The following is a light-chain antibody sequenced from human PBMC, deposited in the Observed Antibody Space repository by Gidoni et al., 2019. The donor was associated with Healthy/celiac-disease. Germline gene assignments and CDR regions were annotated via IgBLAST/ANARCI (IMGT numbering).Light chain of an antibody. V-gene: IGKV1-33*01. CDR2: DAS. Sequence: DIQMTQSPSSLSASVGDRVTITCQASQDISNYLNWYQQKPGKAPKLLSYDASNLETGVPSRFSGSGSGTDFTFTISSLQPEDIATYYCQQQTFGQGTKVEIK. CDR1: QDISNY. CDR3: QQQT. J-gene: IGKJ1*01.